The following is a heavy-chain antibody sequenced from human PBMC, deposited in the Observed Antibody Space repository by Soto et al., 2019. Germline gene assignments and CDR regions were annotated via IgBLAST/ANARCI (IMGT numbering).Heavy chain of an antibody. CDR2: ISAYNGNT. Sequence: ASVTVSCTSSVYTFTIYGISCVRQAPGQGLEWMGWISAYNGNTNYAQKLQGRVTMTTDTSTSTAYMELRSLRSDDTAVYYCAREIAAAGNWFDPWGQGTLVTVSS. J-gene: IGHJ5*02. D-gene: IGHD6-13*01. CDR3: AREIAAAGNWFDP. V-gene: IGHV1-18*01. CDR1: VYTFTIYG.